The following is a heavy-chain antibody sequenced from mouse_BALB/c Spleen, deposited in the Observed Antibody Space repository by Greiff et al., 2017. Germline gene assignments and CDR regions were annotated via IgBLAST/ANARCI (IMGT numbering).Heavy chain of an antibody. CDR1: GFTFSSYA. CDR3: ARIITTDYYAMDY. J-gene: IGHJ4*01. CDR2: ISSGGST. V-gene: IGHV5-6-5*01. D-gene: IGHD1-1*01. Sequence: EVQVVESGGGLVKPGGSLKLSCAASGFTFSSYAMSWVRQTPEKRLEWVASISSGGSTYYPDSVKGRFTISRDNARNILYLQMSSLRSEDTAMYYCARIITTDYYAMDYWGQGTSVTVSS.